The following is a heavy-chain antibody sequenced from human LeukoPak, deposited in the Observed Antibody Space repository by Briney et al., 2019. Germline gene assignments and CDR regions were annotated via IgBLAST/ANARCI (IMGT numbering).Heavy chain of an antibody. J-gene: IGHJ5*02. D-gene: IGHD1-26*01. CDR2: INPTGGST. CDR3: ARDNSVGDNAWWFDP. CDR1: GYTFTSYY. V-gene: IGHV1-46*01. Sequence: ASVKVSCKASGYTFTSYYMHWVRQAPGQGLEWMGLINPTGGSTGYAQKFQGRVTMTRDMSTSTDYMELSSLRSEDTAIYYCARDNSVGDNAWWFDPRGQGTLVTVSS.